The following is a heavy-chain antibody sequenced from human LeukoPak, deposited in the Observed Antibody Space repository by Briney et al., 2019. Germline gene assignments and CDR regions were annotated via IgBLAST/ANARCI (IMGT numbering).Heavy chain of an antibody. V-gene: IGHV3-30*03. J-gene: IGHJ4*02. CDR1: GFTFSSYD. CDR2: ISYDGSNK. D-gene: IGHD2-8*02. Sequence: GGSLRLSCAASGFTFSSYDMHWVRQAPGKGLEWVAVISYDGSNKYYADSVKGRFTISRDNSKNTLYLQMNSLRAEDTAVYYYARDGLLGYFDYWGQGTLVTVSS. CDR3: ARDGLLGYFDY.